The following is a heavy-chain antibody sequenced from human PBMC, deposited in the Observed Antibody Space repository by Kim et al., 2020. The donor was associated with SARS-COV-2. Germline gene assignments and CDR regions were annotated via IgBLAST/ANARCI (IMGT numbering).Heavy chain of an antibody. J-gene: IGHJ4*02. V-gene: IGHV3-15*01. CDR3: TFRRMSYNEGSDH. CDR2: IKSKADGGTS. Sequence: GGSLRLSCAASGITFSNAWLSWVRQAPGKGLEWVGRIKSKADGGTSDYAAPVEGRFIISRDDSRNTLCLQMNSLKTEDTAVYYCTFRRMSYNEGSDHWGQGHLVPVSS. CDR1: GITFSNAW. D-gene: IGHD1-1*01.